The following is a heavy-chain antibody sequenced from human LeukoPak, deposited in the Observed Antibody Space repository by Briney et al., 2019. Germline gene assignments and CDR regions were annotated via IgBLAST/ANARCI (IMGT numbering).Heavy chain of an antibody. Sequence: PGGSLRLSCAASGFTFSRNGMHWVRQAPGKGLEWVAVISYDGTNKYYADSVKGRFTISRDNSKNTLYLQMNSLRAEDTAVYYCAKGEGYGDYYFSYWGQGTLVTVSS. CDR3: AKGEGYGDYYFSY. D-gene: IGHD4-17*01. J-gene: IGHJ4*02. CDR1: GFTFSRNG. V-gene: IGHV3-30*18. CDR2: ISYDGTNK.